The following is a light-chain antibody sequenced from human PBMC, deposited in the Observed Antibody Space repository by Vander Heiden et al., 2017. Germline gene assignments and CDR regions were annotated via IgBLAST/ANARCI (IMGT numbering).Light chain of an antibody. J-gene: IGKJ4*01. CDR1: QSISSY. CDR2: ESP. Sequence: DIQMTQSPSSLSASVGDRVTITCRASQSISSYLNWYQQKPGKAPKLLIYESPSLQSGVPSRFSGSGSGTDFTLTISSLQPEDFATYYCQQSYSTHLTFGGGTKVEIK. V-gene: IGKV1-39*01. CDR3: QQSYSTHLT.